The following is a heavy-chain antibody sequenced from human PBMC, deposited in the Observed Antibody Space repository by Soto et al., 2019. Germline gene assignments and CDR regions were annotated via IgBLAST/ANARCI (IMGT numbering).Heavy chain of an antibody. V-gene: IGHV3-73*01. CDR1: GFTFSGSV. CDR3: AGLLSSREDYVFDS. J-gene: IGHJ4*02. Sequence: LRLSCAVSGFTFSGSVMHWVRQASGKGLEWVGRIKTKVNNYATAYAASVKGRFTISRDDSKNTSFLQLNSLKTEDTAIYYCAGLLSSREDYVFDSWGQGVLVTVSS. CDR2: IKTKVNNYAT. D-gene: IGHD4-17*01.